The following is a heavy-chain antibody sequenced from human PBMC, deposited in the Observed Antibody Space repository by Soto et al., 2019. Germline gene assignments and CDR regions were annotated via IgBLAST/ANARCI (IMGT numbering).Heavy chain of an antibody. CDR2: INAGNGNT. Sequence: VAVHVYCPVPGYTFTNDCMDWVRQGPGQRLKWMGWINAGNGNTKYSQKFQGRVTITRDTSASTAYMELSSPRSEDTAVYYCARDACSGSSGHPQEIYYAIDLRGQGTMVTVSS. D-gene: IGHD6-25*01. J-gene: IGHJ6*02. V-gene: IGHV1-3*01. CDR1: GYTFTNDC. CDR3: ARDACSGSSGHPQEIYYAIDL.